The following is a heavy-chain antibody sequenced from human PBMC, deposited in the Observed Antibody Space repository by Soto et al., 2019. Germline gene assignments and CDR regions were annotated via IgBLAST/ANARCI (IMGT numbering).Heavy chain of an antibody. D-gene: IGHD3-22*01. CDR3: ARSYDSSGYYYPHYFDY. Sequence: GGSLRLSCAASGFTFSDHYMDWVRQAPGKGLEWVGRTRNKANTYTTEYAASVKGRFTISRDDSKNSLYLQMNSLKTEDTAVYYSARSYDSSGYYYPHYFDYWGQGTLVTVSS. J-gene: IGHJ4*02. V-gene: IGHV3-72*01. CDR2: TRNKANTYTT. CDR1: GFTFSDHY.